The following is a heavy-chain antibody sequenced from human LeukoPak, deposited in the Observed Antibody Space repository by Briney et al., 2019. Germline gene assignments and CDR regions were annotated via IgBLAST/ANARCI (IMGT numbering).Heavy chain of an antibody. J-gene: IGHJ4*02. CDR3: AREKTKGDFDY. CDR2: IYTSGST. D-gene: IGHD2-8*01. CDR1: GGSISSGSYY. V-gene: IGHV4-61*02. Sequence: PSETLSLTCTVSGGSISSGSYYWSWIRQPAGKGLEWIGRIYTSGSTNYNPSLKSRVTLSVDTSKKQFSLKMNSVIAADTAVYYCAREKTKGDFDYWGQGTLVTVSS.